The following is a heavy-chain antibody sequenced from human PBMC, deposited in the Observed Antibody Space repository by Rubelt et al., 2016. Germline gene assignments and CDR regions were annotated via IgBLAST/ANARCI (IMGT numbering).Heavy chain of an antibody. CDR1: GFTFSNYG. Sequence: VQLVESGGGVVQPGGSLRLSCAASGFTFSNYGIHWVRQAPGKGLEWVSASATSDDTYSPASVKVRFTIPRKKAKNSLYLQRNSLTAGDTAVYYCARGLDLCGHGALVTVSS. D-gene: IGHD3/OR15-3a*01. V-gene: IGHV3-13*01. CDR2: SATSDDT. CDR3: ARGLDL. J-gene: IGHJ3*01.